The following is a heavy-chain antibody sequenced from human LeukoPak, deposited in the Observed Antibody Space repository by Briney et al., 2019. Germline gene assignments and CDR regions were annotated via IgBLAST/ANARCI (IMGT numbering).Heavy chain of an antibody. CDR1: GGSFSGYY. CDR3: ARRSSGWYTTHYYYYYYMDV. J-gene: IGHJ6*03. D-gene: IGHD6-19*01. V-gene: IGHV4-34*01. CDR2: INHSGST. Sequence: PSETLSLTCAVYGGSFSGYYWSWIRQPPGKGLEWIGEINHSGSTNYNPSLKSRVTISVDTSKNQFSLKLSSVTAADTAVYYRARRSSGWYTTHYYYYYYMDVWGKGTTVTISS.